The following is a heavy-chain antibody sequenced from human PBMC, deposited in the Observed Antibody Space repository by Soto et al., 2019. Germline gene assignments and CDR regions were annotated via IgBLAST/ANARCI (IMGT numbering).Heavy chain of an antibody. D-gene: IGHD3-10*01. CDR3: AKAPTLLWFGELFGSYFDY. V-gene: IGHV3-30*18. J-gene: IGHJ4*02. CDR1: GFTFSSYG. Sequence: GGSLRLSCAASGFTFSSYGMHWVRQAPGKGLEWVAVISYDGSNKYYADSVKGRFTISRENSKNTLYLQMNSLSAEDTAVYYCAKAPTLLWFGELFGSYFDYWGQGTLVTVSS. CDR2: ISYDGSNK.